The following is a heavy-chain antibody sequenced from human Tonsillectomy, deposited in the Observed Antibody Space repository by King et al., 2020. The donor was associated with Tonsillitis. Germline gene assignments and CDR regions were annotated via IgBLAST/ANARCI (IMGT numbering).Heavy chain of an antibody. CDR1: GGSISSYY. CDR2: IYHSGST. D-gene: IGHD3-16*02. J-gene: IGHJ4*02. Sequence: QLQESGPGLVKPSETLSLTCTVSGGSISSYYWSWIRQPPGKGLEWVGYIYHSGSTSYNPSLKSRVTISVETSKNQFSLKLSSVSAADTAVYYCARGVNDYVWGSYRYDYWGQGTLVTVSS. CDR3: ARGVNDYVWGSYRYDY. V-gene: IGHV4-59*01.